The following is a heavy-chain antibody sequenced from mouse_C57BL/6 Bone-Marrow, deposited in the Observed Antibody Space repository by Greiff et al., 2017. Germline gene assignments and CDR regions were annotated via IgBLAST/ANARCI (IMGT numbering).Heavy chain of an antibody. Sequence: QVQLKESGAELARPGASVKLSCKASGYTFTSYGIRWVKQRPGQGLEWIGEIYPRSGNTYYNEKFKGKATLTADKSSSTAYMERRSLTSEYSAVYFCARKEGSGYFAYWGQGTLVTVSA. D-gene: IGHD3-2*02. J-gene: IGHJ3*01. CDR2: IYPRSGNT. CDR1: GYTFTSYG. V-gene: IGHV1-81*01. CDR3: ARKEGSGYFAY.